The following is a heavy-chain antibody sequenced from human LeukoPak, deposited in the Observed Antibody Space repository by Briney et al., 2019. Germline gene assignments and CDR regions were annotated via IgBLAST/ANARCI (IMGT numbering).Heavy chain of an antibody. V-gene: IGHV4-61*08. J-gene: IGHJ3*02. CDR1: SGSVSNGDYY. CDR3: ARSDYHNSGSHTVFDAFDI. Sequence: PSETLSLTCTVSSGSVSNGDYYWSWLRQPPGKALEWIGYIYYTGSAYYNPSLGGRVTLSVDTSKNQFSVKLSSVTAADTAVYYCARSDYHNSGSHTVFDAFDIWGQGTRVTVSS. D-gene: IGHD3-10*01. CDR2: IYYTGSA.